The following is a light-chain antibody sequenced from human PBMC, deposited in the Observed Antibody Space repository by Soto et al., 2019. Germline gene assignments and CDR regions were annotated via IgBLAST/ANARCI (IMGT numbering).Light chain of an antibody. CDR1: QSVSSN. Sequence: EIVMTQSPATLSVSPGARAPLSCRASQSVSSNLAWYQQKPGQAPRLLIYGASTRATGIPARFSGSGSGTDFTLTITSLEPEDFAVYYCQQRSNWPPTFGQGTKVDIK. J-gene: IGKJ1*01. V-gene: IGKV3-15*01. CDR3: QQRSNWPPT. CDR2: GAS.